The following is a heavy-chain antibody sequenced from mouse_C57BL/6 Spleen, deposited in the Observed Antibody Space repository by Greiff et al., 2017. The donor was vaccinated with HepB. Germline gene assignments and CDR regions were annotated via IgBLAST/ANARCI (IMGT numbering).Heavy chain of an antibody. J-gene: IGHJ1*03. Sequence: VQLQQSGAELARPGASVKLSCKASGYTFTSYGISWVKQRTGQGLEWIGEIYPRSGNTYYNEKFKGKATLTADKSSSTSYMALRSLTSEDSAVYFCARDGGFITTEGYFDVWGTGTTVTVSS. V-gene: IGHV1-81*01. D-gene: IGHD1-1*01. CDR1: GYTFTSYG. CDR3: ARDGGFITTEGYFDV. CDR2: IYPRSGNT.